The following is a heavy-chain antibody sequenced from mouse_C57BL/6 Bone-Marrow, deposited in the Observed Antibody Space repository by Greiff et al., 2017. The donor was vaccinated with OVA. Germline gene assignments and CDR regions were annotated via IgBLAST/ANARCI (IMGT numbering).Heavy chain of an antibody. CDR2: IRNKANNHAT. CDR1: GFTFSDAW. D-gene: IGHD2-3*01. J-gene: IGHJ2*01. V-gene: IGHV6-6*01. Sequence: EVKLQESGGGLVQPGGSMKLSCAASGFTFSDAWMDWVRQSPEKGLEWVAEIRNKANNHATYYAESVKGRFTISRDDSKSSVYLQMNSLRAEDTGIYYCTRGGLLRDFDYWGQGTTLTVSS. CDR3: TRGGLLRDFDY.